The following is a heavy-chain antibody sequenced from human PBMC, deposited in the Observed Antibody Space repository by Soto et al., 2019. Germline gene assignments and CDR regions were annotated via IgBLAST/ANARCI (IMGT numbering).Heavy chain of an antibody. D-gene: IGHD4-17*01. J-gene: IGHJ6*04. V-gene: IGHV3-74*02. Sequence: EVQLVESGGGLVQPGGSLSLSCAASGFTFSSYWMHWVRQAPGKGLVWVSRIYTDGTTTNYADSVKGRFTISRDKAKNTLYLQMNSLRADDKAVYYCARGLRNTYGVDFWAEGTTVTVSA. CDR3: ARGLRNTYGVDF. CDR1: GFTFSSYW. CDR2: IYTDGTTT.